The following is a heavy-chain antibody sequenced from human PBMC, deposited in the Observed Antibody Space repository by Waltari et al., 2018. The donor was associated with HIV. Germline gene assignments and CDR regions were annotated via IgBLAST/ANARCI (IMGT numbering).Heavy chain of an antibody. Sequence: EVQLVESGGGLVKPGGSLRLSCAASGFTFSSYSMNWVRQAPGKGLEGVSSISSSSSYIYYADSVKGRFTISRDNAKNSLYLQMNSLRAEDTAVYYCARDGGTGDFDYWGQGTLVTVSS. CDR1: GFTFSSYS. D-gene: IGHD7-27*01. J-gene: IGHJ4*02. CDR2: ISSSSSYI. CDR3: ARDGGTGDFDY. V-gene: IGHV3-21*01.